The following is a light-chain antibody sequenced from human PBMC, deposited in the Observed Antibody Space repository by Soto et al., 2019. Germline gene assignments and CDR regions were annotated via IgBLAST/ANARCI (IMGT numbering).Light chain of an antibody. J-gene: IGLJ1*01. CDR3: SSYTSSSTLSTYV. CDR1: SSDVGGYNY. CDR2: DVS. V-gene: IGLV2-14*03. Sequence: QSALTQPASVSGSPGQSITISCTGTSSDVGGYNYVSWYQHHPGKAPKLMIYDVSNRPSGVSNRFSGSKSGNTASLIISGLQAEEEADYYCSSYTSSSTLSTYVFGSGTKVTLL.